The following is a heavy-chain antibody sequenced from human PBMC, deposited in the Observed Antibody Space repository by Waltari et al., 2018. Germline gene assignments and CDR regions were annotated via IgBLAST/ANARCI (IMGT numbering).Heavy chain of an antibody. CDR2: ILTTGAT. V-gene: IGHV3-13*01. J-gene: IGHJ4*02. Sequence: EVQLVAAGGSLVQPGGSLRLSCAASGCPFGAYDIHSVPQTTGQSSEWVYVILTTGATNDADSVKARFTISRENAKNSLYLQMTSLRAGDTAVYYCAKEAGSTGWNPFDHWGQGTLVTVSS. CDR3: AKEAGSTGWNPFDH. D-gene: IGHD6-13*01. CDR1: GCPFGAYD.